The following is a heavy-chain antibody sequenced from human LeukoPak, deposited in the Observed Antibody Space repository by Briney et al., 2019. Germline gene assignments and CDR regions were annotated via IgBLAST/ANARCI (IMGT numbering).Heavy chain of an antibody. CDR3: ARGSYYFGY. CDR2: IYYIGST. J-gene: IGHJ4*02. Sequence: SETLSLTCTVSGGSISSYYWSWIRQPPGKGLEWIGYIYYIGSTNYNPSLKSQVTISVDTSKNQFSLKLTSVTAADTAAYYCARGSYYFGYWGQGTLVTVSS. D-gene: IGHD1-26*01. CDR1: GGSISSYY. V-gene: IGHV4-59*01.